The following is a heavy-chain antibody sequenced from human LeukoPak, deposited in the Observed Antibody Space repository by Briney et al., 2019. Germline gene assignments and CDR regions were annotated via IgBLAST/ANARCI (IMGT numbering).Heavy chain of an antibody. CDR1: GYSFTHFW. V-gene: IGHV5-51*01. CDR3: ARQPKGTYSDY. J-gene: IGHJ4*02. CDR2: IYPDDSDA. Sequence: GESLKISCKGSGYSFTHFWIGWVRQMPGKGLEWMGIIYPDDSDARYSPSFQGQVSISAGKSISTAYLQWSSLKASDTAMYYCARQPKGTYSDYWGQGTLVTVSS.